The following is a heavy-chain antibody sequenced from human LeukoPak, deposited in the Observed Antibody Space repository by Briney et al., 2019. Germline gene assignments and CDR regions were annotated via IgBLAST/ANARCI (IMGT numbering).Heavy chain of an antibody. Sequence: PGGSLRLSCSAPGFTFSTFPMHWVRQAPGKGLEYFSAISRNGDTTYYADSVKGRFTISRDNSKNTLYLQMSSLRHEDTAVYYCVKALTDDAFDIWGQGTMVTVSS. CDR3: VKALTDDAFDI. CDR1: GFTFSTFP. CDR2: ISRNGDTT. V-gene: IGHV3-64D*06. J-gene: IGHJ3*02.